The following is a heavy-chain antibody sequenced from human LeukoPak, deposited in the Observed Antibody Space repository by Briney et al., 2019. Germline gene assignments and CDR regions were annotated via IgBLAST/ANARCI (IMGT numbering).Heavy chain of an antibody. CDR1: GYTFTGYY. V-gene: IGHV1-2*02. CDR2: INPDSGGT. J-gene: IGHJ4*02. CDR3: AREEDVLNSFDF. D-gene: IGHD3-16*01. Sequence: ASVKVSCKASGYTFTGYYMHWVRQAPGQGLEWMGWINPDSGGTKSAEKFRGRVSRTRDTSISTVYMELSRLRSDDTAVYYCAREEDVLNSFDFWGQGTQVTVSS.